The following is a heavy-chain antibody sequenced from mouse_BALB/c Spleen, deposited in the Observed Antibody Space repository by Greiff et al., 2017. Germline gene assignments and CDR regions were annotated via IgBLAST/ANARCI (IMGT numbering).Heavy chain of an antibody. Sequence: EVKLMESGPELVKPGASVKVSCKASGYAFTSYNMYWVKQSHGKSLEWIGYIDPYNGGTSYNQKFKGKATLTVDKSSSTAYMHLNSLTSEDSAVYYCARSKEILIKGAWFAYWGQGTLVTVSA. CDR1: GYAFTSYN. CDR2: IDPYNGGT. V-gene: IGHV1S135*01. CDR3: ARSKEILIKGAWFAY. D-gene: IGHD2-4*01. J-gene: IGHJ3*01.